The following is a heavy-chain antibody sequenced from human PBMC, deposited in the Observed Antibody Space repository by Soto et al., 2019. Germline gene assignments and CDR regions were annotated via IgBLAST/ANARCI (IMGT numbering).Heavy chain of an antibody. D-gene: IGHD4-17*01. CDR2: IKQDGSEK. CDR1: GFTFSSYW. CDR3: ARDLATVTKWSYFDY. V-gene: IGHV3-7*01. Sequence: EVQLVESGGGLVQPGGSLRLSCAASGFTFSSYWMSWVRQAPGKGLEWVANIKQDGSEKYYVDSVKGRFTISRDNAKNSLYLQMNSLRAEDTAVYYCARDLATVTKWSYFDYWGQGTLVTVSS. J-gene: IGHJ4*02.